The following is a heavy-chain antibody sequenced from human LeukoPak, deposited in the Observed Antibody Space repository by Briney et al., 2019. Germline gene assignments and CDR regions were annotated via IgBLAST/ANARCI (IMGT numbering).Heavy chain of an antibody. CDR1: GGSISSYY. CDR3: ACHYYGSGSYYNPPDY. V-gene: IGHV4-59*01. Sequence: SETLSLTCTVPGGSISSYYWSWIRQPPGKGLEWIGYIYYSGSTNYNPSLKSRVTISVDTSKNQFSLKLSSVTAADTAVYYCACHYYGSGSYYNPPDYWGQGTLVTVSS. CDR2: IYYSGST. D-gene: IGHD3-10*01. J-gene: IGHJ4*02.